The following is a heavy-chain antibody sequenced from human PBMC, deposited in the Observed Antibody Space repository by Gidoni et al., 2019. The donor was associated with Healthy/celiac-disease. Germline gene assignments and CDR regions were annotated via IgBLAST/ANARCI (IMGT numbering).Heavy chain of an antibody. CDR3: AREALYYDSSVLDY. D-gene: IGHD3-22*01. CDR2: IKQDGSEK. J-gene: IGHJ4*02. Sequence: EVQLVESGGGLVQPGGSLRLSCAASGFTSSSYWMSWVRQAPGKGLEWVAKIKQDGSEKYYVDSVKGRFTISRDNAKNALYLQMNSLRAEDTAVYYCAREALYYDSSVLDYWGQGTLVTVSS. V-gene: IGHV3-7*01. CDR1: GFTSSSYW.